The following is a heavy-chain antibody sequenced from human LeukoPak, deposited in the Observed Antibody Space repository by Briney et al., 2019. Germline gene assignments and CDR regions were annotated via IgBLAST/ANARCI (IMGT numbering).Heavy chain of an antibody. CDR2: MNPDTGDT. Sequence: ASVKVSCKASGYSFTTYDINWVRQATGQGLKWMGWMNPDTGDTGYAQKFQGRVTMTRSTSINTAYMELSSLTSDDTAMYYCARGPRESSSSDYWGQGTLVTVSS. D-gene: IGHD6-13*01. CDR3: ARGPRESSSSDY. CDR1: GYSFTTYD. V-gene: IGHV1-8*02. J-gene: IGHJ4*02.